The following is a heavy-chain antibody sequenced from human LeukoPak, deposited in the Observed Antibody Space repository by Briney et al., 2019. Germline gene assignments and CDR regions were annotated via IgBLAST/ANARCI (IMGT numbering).Heavy chain of an antibody. Sequence: PSETLSLTCTVSGGSISSGGYYWSWIRQHPGKGLEWIGYIYYSGSTYYNPSLKSRVTISVDTSKNRFSLKLSSVTAADTAVYYCARVLYCTNGVCYYFDYWGQGTLVTVSS. J-gene: IGHJ4*02. CDR3: ARVLYCTNGVCYYFDY. CDR2: IYYSGST. V-gene: IGHV4-31*03. CDR1: GGSISSGGYY. D-gene: IGHD2-8*01.